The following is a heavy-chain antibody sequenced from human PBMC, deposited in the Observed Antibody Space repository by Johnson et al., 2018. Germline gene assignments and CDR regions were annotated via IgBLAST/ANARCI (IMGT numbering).Heavy chain of an antibody. J-gene: IGHJ3*02. Sequence: VQLVESGAEVTKPGASVKVSCKVSGYTLTELSMHWVRQAHGNGLEWMGGFDPEDGETISAQKFQGRVTMTEDTSTDTADMELSSLRSEDTAVYYCATDLRIGVVSFQDAFDIWGQEKMVTVSS. CDR3: ATDLRIGVVSFQDAFDI. CDR2: FDPEDGET. CDR1: GYTLTELS. D-gene: IGHD3-22*01. V-gene: IGHV1-24*01.